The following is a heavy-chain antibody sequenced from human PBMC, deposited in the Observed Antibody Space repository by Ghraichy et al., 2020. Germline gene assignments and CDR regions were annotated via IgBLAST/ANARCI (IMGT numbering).Heavy chain of an antibody. V-gene: IGHV4-31*02. CDR2: IYYSGST. D-gene: IGHD3-22*01. J-gene: IGHJ4*02. CDR3: ARGRGYYDSSGYYPFDY. CDR1: GGSISSGGYY. Sequence: SQTLSLTCTVSGGSISSGGYYWSWIRQHPGKGLEWIGYIYYSGSTYYNPSLKSRVTISVDTSKNQFSLKLSSVTAADTAVYYCARGRGYYDSSGYYPFDYWGQGTLVTVSS.